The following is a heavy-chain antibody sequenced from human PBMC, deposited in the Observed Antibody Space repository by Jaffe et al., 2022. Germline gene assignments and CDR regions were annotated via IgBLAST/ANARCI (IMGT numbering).Heavy chain of an antibody. V-gene: IGHV3-30*02. CDR3: AKDARSSYYFDY. D-gene: IGHD6-13*01. CDR2: IRYDGSNK. CDR1: GFTFSSYG. Sequence: QVQLVESGGGVVQPGGSLRLSCAASGFTFSSYGMHWVRQAPGKGLEWVAFIRYDGSNKYYADSVKGRFTISRDNSKNTLYLQMNSLRAEDTAVYYCAKDARSSYYFDYWGQGTLVTVSS. J-gene: IGHJ4*02.